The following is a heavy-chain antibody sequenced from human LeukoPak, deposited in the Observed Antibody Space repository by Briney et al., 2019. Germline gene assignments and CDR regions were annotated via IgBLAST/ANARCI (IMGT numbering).Heavy chain of an antibody. CDR2: ISYDGSNK. J-gene: IGHJ5*02. CDR1: GFTFSNYG. Sequence: PGGSLRLSCAASGFTFSNYGMHWVRQAPGKGLEWVAVISYDGSNKYYADSVKGRFTISRDNSKNTLYLQMNSLRAEDTAVYYCAKDFCSGGSCYRYNWFDPWGQGTLVTVSS. CDR3: AKDFCSGGSCYRYNWFDP. D-gene: IGHD2-15*01. V-gene: IGHV3-30*18.